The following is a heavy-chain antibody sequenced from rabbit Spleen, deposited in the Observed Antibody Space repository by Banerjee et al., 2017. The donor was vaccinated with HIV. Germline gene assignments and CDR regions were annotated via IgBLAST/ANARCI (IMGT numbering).Heavy chain of an antibody. CDR3: ARFYAGYGDFGYAAM. J-gene: IGHJ4*01. CDR1: GFSFSSGYY. CDR2: IAAGSGGTT. D-gene: IGHD7-1*01. Sequence: QSLEESGGDLVKPGASLTLTCTASGFSFSSGYYMCWVRQAPGKGLEWIACIAAGSGGTTYYASWAKGRFTISKTSSTTVTLQMTSLTAADTATYFCARFYAGYGDFGYAAMWGPGTLVT. V-gene: IGHV1S40*01.